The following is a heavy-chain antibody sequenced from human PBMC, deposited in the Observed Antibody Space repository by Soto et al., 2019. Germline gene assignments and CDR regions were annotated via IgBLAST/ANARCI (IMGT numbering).Heavy chain of an antibody. J-gene: IGHJ6*02. D-gene: IGHD6-13*01. CDR1: GYSFTSYW. Sequence: GESLKISCKGSGYSFTSYWIGWVRQMPGKGLEWMGIIYPGDSDTRYSPPFQGQVTISADKSISTAYLQWSSLKASDTAMYYCARRRQPPDYGMDVWGQGTTVTVSS. V-gene: IGHV5-51*01. CDR2: IYPGDSDT. CDR3: ARRRQPPDYGMDV.